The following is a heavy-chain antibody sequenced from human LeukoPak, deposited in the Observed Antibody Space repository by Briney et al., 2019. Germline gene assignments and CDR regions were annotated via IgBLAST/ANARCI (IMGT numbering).Heavy chain of an antibody. CDR2: ISSSSYI. CDR3: ARDLYYRELDDSNY. V-gene: IGHV3-21*01. J-gene: IGHJ4*02. D-gene: IGHD4-11*01. Sequence: GGSLRLSCAASGFTFSSYSMNWVRQAPGRGLEWVSSISSSSYIYYADSVKGRFTISRDNAKNSLYLQMNSLRAEDTAVYYCARDLYYRELDDSNYWGQRTLVTVSS. CDR1: GFTFSSYS.